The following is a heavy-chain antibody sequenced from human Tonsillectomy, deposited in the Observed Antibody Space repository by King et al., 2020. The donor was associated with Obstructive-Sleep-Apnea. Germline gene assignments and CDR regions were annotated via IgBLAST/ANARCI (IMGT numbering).Heavy chain of an antibody. Sequence: VQLVESGGGLVKPGESLRVSCEASEITFANAWMTWVRQAPGKGLEWVGRIKRKTDGGTADYAAPVKGRFTISRDDSTNTLFLHMTSLKTDDTAMYYCTTDNNYGDYGMDYWGQGALVIVSS. J-gene: IGHJ4*02. CDR1: EITFANAW. CDR2: IKRKTDGGTA. V-gene: IGHV3-15*05. CDR3: TTDNNYGDYGMDY. D-gene: IGHD4-17*01.